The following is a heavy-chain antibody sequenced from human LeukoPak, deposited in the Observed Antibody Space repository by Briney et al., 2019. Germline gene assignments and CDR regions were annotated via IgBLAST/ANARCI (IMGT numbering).Heavy chain of an antibody. J-gene: IGHJ6*03. CDR2: IYSGGST. Sequence: GGSLRLSCAASGFTVSSNYMSWVRQAPGKGLEWVSVIYSGGSTYYADSVKGRFTISRDNSKNTLYLRMNSLRAEDTAVYYCARSPTSRNNEVYYYYYMDVWGKGTTVTVSS. V-gene: IGHV3-53*01. CDR3: ARSPTSRNNEVYYYYYMDV. D-gene: IGHD1/OR15-1a*01. CDR1: GFTVSSNY.